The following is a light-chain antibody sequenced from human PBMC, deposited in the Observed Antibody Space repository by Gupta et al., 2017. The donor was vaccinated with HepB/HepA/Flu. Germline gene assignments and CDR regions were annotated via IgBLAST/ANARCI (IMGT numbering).Light chain of an antibody. CDR3: HSRETSSNRGV. V-gene: IGLV3-19*01. CDR1: SLRSYF. CDR2: GKN. Sequence: SSDLTQDPAVSVALGQTVKITCQGDSLRSYFASWYQQRPGQAPVLVFYGKNNRPSGIPDRFSGSGSGDTSSLTITGAQAEDEADYYCHSRETSSNRGVFGGGTTPTVL. J-gene: IGLJ3*02.